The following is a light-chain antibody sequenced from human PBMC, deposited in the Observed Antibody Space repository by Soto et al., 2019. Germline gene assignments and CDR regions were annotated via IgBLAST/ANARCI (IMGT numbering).Light chain of an antibody. CDR3: LHDHNYPRT. CDR1: QGIIYD. CDR2: ATS. V-gene: IGKV1-6*02. J-gene: IGKJ1*01. Sequence: AIQMTQSPSSLSASVGDRVTITCRASQGIIYDLGWYQQKPGKAPKLLIYATSSLQSGVPSRFSGSGSGTDFTLTINSLQPEDFATYYCLHDHNYPRTFGQGTKVDIK.